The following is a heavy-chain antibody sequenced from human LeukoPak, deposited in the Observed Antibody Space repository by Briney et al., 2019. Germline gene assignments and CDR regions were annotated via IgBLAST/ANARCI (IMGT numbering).Heavy chain of an antibody. V-gene: IGHV3-7*01. J-gene: IGHJ4*02. CDR2: INQDGRKK. D-gene: IGHD3-10*01. CDR1: GFTFSRYW. CDR3: ATTLGGYYGSDSYYPFDY. Sequence: PGGSLGLSCAASGFTFSRYWMSWVRQAPGKGLERVANINQDGRKKYYVDSVKGRFTISRDNAKSSLYLQMDSLRAEDTAVYYCATTLGGYYGSDSYYPFDYWGQGTLVTVSS.